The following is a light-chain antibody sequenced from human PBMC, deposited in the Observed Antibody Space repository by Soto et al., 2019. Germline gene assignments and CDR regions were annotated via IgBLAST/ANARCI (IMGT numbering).Light chain of an antibody. J-gene: IGLJ2*01. CDR3: CSYAGRNNPVV. CDR1: SGDVGAYNS. V-gene: IGLV2-8*01. CDR2: GVS. Sequence: QSALTQPPSASGSPGQSVTISCTGTSGDVGAYNSVSWYQQHPGKAPKLMIYGVSTRPSGVPDRFSGSKSGNTASLTVSGLQAEDEADYYCCSYAGRNNPVVFGGGTKLTVL.